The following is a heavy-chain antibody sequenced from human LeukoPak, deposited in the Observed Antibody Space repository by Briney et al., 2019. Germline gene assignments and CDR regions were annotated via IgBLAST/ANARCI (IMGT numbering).Heavy chain of an antibody. V-gene: IGHV4-59*01. J-gene: IGHJ4*02. CDR1: GGSISSYY. D-gene: IGHD2-15*01. CDR2: IYYSGGT. CDR3: ARITPHCSGGSCYPDY. Sequence: PSETLSLTCTVSGGSISSYYWSWIRQPPGKGLEWIGYIYYSGGTNYNPSLKSRVTISVDTSKNQFSLKLSSVTAADTAVYYCARITPHCSGGSCYPDYWGQGTLVTVSS.